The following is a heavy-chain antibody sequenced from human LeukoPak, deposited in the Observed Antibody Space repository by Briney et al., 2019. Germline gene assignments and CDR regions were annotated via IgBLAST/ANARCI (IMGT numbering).Heavy chain of an antibody. CDR2: INHSGST. Sequence: SETLSLTCAVYGGSFSGYYWSWIRQPPGKGLEWIGEINHSGSTNYNPSLKSRVTISVDTSKNQFSLKLSSVTAADTAVYYCARFQIRGGYRPLDYWGQGTLVTVSS. CDR3: ARFQIRGGYRPLDY. D-gene: IGHD5-12*01. CDR1: GGSFSGYY. J-gene: IGHJ4*02. V-gene: IGHV4-34*01.